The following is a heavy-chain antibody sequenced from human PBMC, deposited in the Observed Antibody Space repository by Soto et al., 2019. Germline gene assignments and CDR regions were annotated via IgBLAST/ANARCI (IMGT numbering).Heavy chain of an antibody. Sequence: PGGSLRLSCAVSGFTFRSYSMHWVRQSPGKGLEWISYISSGGDTKYYADSVTGRFTISRDNAKNSLFLQMSSLRAEDTAVYYCARDSEPTTVTTHRTPQDYSGQGTLVTVSS. D-gene: IGHD4-17*01. J-gene: IGHJ4*02. V-gene: IGHV3-48*01. CDR1: GFTFRSYS. CDR3: ARDSEPTTVTTHRTPQDY. CDR2: ISSGGDTK.